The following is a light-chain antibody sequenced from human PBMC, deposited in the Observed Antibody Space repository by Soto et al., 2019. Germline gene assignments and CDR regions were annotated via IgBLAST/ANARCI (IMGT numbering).Light chain of an antibody. CDR2: GAS. V-gene: IGKV3-20*01. Sequence: EIVLTQSPGTLSLSPGGRATLSCRASQSVSRNYVAWYQQKPGQSPRLLIYGASNRDSGIPDRFSGSASGADFTLSIARLEPEDFAMYYCQQYGSTPLTFGGGTQVEIK. CDR1: QSVSRNY. J-gene: IGKJ4*01. CDR3: QQYGSTPLT.